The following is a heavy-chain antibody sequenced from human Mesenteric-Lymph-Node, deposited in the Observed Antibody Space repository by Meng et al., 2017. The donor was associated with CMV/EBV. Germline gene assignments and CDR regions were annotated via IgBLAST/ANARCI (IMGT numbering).Heavy chain of an antibody. J-gene: IGHJ4*02. CDR2: ISSSSTI. V-gene: IGHV3-48*04. Sequence: GESLKISCAASGFTFSSYSMNWVRQAPGKGLEWVSYISSSSTIYYADSVKGRFTISRDNAKNSLYLQMNSLRAEDTAAYFCAKGGGSYCFDSWGQGTLVTVSS. CDR3: AKGGGSYCFDS. CDR1: GFTFSSYS. D-gene: IGHD3-10*01.